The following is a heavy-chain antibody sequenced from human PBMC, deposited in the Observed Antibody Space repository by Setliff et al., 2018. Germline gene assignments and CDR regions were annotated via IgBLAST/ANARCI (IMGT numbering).Heavy chain of an antibody. V-gene: IGHV4-59*02. D-gene: IGHD5-18*01. CDR1: GGSVSTYY. Sequence: SETLSLTCTVSGGSVSTYYWSWIRQPPGKGLEWTGFIFYSGYTHYNPSLKSRVTMSVDVSRDQFSLELSSVTAADTAVYFCARGSGRGYSYGLFDYWGQGSLVTVSS. J-gene: IGHJ4*02. CDR3: ARGSGRGYSYGLFDY. CDR2: IFYSGYT.